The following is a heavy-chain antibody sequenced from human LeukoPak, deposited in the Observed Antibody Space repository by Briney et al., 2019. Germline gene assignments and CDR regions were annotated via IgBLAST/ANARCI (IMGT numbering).Heavy chain of an antibody. V-gene: IGHV3-23*01. CDR1: GFTFSSYA. J-gene: IGHJ4*02. Sequence: GGSLRLSCAASGFTFSSYAMSWVRQAPGKGLEWVSAISGSGGSTYYADSVKGRFTISRDNSKNTLYLQMSSLRAEDTAVYYCAKSTYYDYVWGSYRRRFDYWGQGTLVTVSS. D-gene: IGHD3-16*02. CDR2: ISGSGGST. CDR3: AKSTYYDYVWGSYRRRFDY.